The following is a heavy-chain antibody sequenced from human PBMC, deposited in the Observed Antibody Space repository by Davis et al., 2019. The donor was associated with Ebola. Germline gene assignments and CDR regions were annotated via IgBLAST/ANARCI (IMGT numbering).Heavy chain of an antibody. Sequence: GGSLRLSCVASGFTFSNYWMNWVRRPPGKGLEWVAVISYDGSNKYYADSVKGRFTISRDNAKNSLYLQMNSLRAEDTAVYYCARVVKCYYFDYWGQGTLVTVSS. CDR3: ARVVKCYYFDY. CDR1: GFTFSNYW. D-gene: IGHD3-10*01. CDR2: ISYDGSNK. J-gene: IGHJ4*02. V-gene: IGHV3-30*03.